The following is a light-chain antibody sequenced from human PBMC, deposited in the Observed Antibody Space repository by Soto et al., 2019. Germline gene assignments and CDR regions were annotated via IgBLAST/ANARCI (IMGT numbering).Light chain of an antibody. CDR1: QTVSAGY. Sequence: EIVLTQSPGTLSLSRGERATLSCRASQTVSAGYLAWYQHKPGQAPRLLIYGASIRAAGIPDRFSGSGSGTEFTLTIRRLEPEDYATYYRQQYGSSPVTFGRGTKVHIK. V-gene: IGKV3-20*01. J-gene: IGKJ3*01. CDR2: GAS. CDR3: QQYGSSPVT.